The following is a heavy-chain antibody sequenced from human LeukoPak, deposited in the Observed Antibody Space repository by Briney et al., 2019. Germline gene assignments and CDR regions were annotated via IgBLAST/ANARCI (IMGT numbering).Heavy chain of an antibody. CDR2: ILYSGST. CDR1: GGSISTSY. V-gene: IGHV4-59*01. D-gene: IGHD4-23*01. Sequence: SETLSLTCTVSGGSISTSYWNWVRQPPGKGLEWIGYILYSGSTNYNPSLESRVTISVDTSKNQFSLKLTSVTAADTAVYYCARVGTVVTPYFDYWGQGTLVTVSS. CDR3: ARVGTVVTPYFDY. J-gene: IGHJ4*02.